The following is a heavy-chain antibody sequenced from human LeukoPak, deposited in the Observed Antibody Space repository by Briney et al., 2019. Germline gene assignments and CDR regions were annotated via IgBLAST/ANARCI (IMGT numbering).Heavy chain of an antibody. V-gene: IGHV1-46*01. Sequence: EASVKVSCKASGYTFTSYYMHWVGQAPGQGLEWMGIINPSGGSTSYAQKFQGRVTMTRDTSTSTVYMELSSLRSEDTAVYYCARDRYYYDSSGYIRGISFDYWGQGTLVTVSS. J-gene: IGHJ4*02. CDR3: ARDRYYYDSSGYIRGISFDY. CDR1: GYTFTSYY. D-gene: IGHD3-22*01. CDR2: INPSGGST.